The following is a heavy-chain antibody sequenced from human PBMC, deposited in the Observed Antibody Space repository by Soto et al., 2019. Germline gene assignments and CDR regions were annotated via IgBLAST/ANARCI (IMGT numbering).Heavy chain of an antibody. D-gene: IGHD5-12*01. V-gene: IGHV5-51*01. J-gene: IGHJ6*02. CDR3: ARRRNPRDGYNDHYYHYGMDV. CDR1: GYSFTSYW. Sequence: PGESLMISCKGSGYSFTSYWIGWVRQMPGKGLEWMGIIYPGDSDTRYSPSFQGQVTISADKSISTAYLQWSSLKASDTAMYYCARRRNPRDGYNDHYYHYGMDVWGQGTTVTVSS. CDR2: IYPGDSDT.